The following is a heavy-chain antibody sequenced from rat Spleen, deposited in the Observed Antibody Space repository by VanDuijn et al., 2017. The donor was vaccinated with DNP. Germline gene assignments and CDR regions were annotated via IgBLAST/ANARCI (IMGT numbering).Heavy chain of an antibody. CDR3: ARHPLYGGYMYFDS. D-gene: IGHD1-11*01. Sequence: EVRLVESGGDLVQPGRSLKLSCVASRFTFNNFWMTWFRQVPGKGLEWVASIRYAGDNKEYGDSGKGRFTISRDNGKNSLYLHMDSLKSEDTATYYCARHPLYGGYMYFDSWGQGVMVTVSS. CDR2: IRYAGDNK. CDR1: RFTFNNFW. V-gene: IGHV5-31*01. J-gene: IGHJ2*01.